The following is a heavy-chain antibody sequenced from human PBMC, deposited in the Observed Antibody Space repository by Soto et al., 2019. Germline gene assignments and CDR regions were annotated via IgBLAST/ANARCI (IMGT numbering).Heavy chain of an antibody. CDR1: GGSFSGYY. V-gene: IGHV4-34*01. CDR3: ARDLRSCGKGGWYYYGVDV. CDR2: INHSGST. J-gene: IGHJ6*02. D-gene: IGHD2-15*01. Sequence: SETLSLTCAVYGGSFSGYYWSWIRQPPGKGLEWIGEINHSGSTNYNPSLKSRVTISVDTSKNQFSLKLSSVTAADTAVYYCARDLRSCGKGGWYYYGVDVWGQGTTVTVSS.